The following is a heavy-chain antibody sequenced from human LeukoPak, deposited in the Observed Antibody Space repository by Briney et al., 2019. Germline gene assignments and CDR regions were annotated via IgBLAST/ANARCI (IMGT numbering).Heavy chain of an antibody. D-gene: IGHD2-2*01. CDR2: VFRTGRT. CDR1: GGSNNTGGYF. Sequence: SQTLSLTGTVSGGSNNTGGYFWSWIRQPPGKGPEWIGYVFRTGRTSYNPSLDSRVTISLDRSRNQFSLRLTSVTAADSAMYYCATEGQCGFTTCPGLQFWGQGILVSVSS. V-gene: IGHV4-30-2*01. CDR3: ATEGQCGFTTCPGLQF. J-gene: IGHJ4*02.